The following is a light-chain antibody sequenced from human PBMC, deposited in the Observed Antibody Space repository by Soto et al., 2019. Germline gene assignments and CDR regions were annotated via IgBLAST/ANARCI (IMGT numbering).Light chain of an antibody. CDR3: CSYAGSSTYV. CDR2: EVS. Sequence: QSVLTQPASVSGSPGQSITISCTGTSSDVGSYNLVSWYQQHPGKAPKLMIYEVSKRPSGVSNRVSGSKSGNTASLTIAGLQAEDEADYYCCSYAGSSTYVVGTGTKLTVL. J-gene: IGLJ1*01. CDR1: SSDVGSYNL. V-gene: IGLV2-23*02.